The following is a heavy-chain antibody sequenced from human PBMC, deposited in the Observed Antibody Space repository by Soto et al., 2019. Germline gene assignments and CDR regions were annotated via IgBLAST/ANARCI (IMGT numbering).Heavy chain of an antibody. Sequence: PSQTLSLTCVISGDSVSSNSAAWNWIRQSPSRGLEWLGRTYYRSKWYNDYAVSVRSRITINPDTSKNQFSLHLDSVTPEDTALYYCARAPSYTSGWPFDYWGPVTLVTVSS. CDR1: GDSVSSNSAA. J-gene: IGHJ4*01. CDR3: ARAPSYTSGWPFDY. D-gene: IGHD6-19*01. V-gene: IGHV6-1*01. CDR2: TYYRSKWYN.